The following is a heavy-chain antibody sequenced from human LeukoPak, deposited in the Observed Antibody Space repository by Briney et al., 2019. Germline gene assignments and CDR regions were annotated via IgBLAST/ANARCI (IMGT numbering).Heavy chain of an antibody. Sequence: GGSLRLSCAASGFTFNSYGMIGVRQAPGKGLEWVSGISDSGGDTYYADSVKGRFTVSRDDPHNTLYVQMNSLRAEDTAVYYRAKDRGGGYCCLLDYWGQRTLDTVSS. D-gene: IGHD2-21*02. CDR3: AKDRGGGYCCLLDY. V-gene: IGHV3-23*01. J-gene: IGHJ4*02. CDR2: ISDSGGDT. CDR1: GFTFNSYG.